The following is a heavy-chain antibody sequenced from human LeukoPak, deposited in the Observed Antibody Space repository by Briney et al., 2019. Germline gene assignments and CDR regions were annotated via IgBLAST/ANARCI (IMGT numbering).Heavy chain of an antibody. D-gene: IGHD3-10*01. CDR1: GFTFSSYS. CDR2: ISSSSSYI. J-gene: IGHJ4*02. CDR3: ARDAGITMVRGVIQWSLFDY. Sequence: PGGSLRLSCAASGFTFSSYSMNWVRQAPGKGLEWVSSISSSSSYIYYADSVKGRFTISRDNAKNSLYLQMNSLRAEDTAVYYCARDAGITMVRGVIQWSLFDYWGQGTLVTVSS. V-gene: IGHV3-21*01.